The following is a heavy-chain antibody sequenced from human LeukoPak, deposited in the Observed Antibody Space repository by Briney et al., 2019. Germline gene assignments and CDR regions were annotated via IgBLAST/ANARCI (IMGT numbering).Heavy chain of an antibody. CDR1: EFTFSSYT. CDR2: ISYDGSNK. J-gene: IGHJ4*02. Sequence: QAGGSLRLSCAASEFTFSSYTMHWVRQAPGEGLEWVALISYDGSNKYYADSVKGRFTISRDNSKNTLFLQTNSLRAEDTAMYYCARDWRAFCGGDCFGFFDYWGQGTLVTVSS. CDR3: ARDWRAFCGGDCFGFFDY. V-gene: IGHV3-30-3*01. D-gene: IGHD2-21*02.